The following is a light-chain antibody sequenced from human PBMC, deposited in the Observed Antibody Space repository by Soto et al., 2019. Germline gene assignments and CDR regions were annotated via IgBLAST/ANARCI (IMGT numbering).Light chain of an antibody. Sequence: IVLTQSPGTPSLSPGERATLSCRASETVNSNYLAWYQQKRGQAPRLLIYGASRRATGIPDRFSGSGSGTDFTLTITPLEPEDFAVYFCQQYANSPITFGQGTRLEIK. V-gene: IGKV3-20*01. CDR3: QQYANSPIT. J-gene: IGKJ5*01. CDR2: GAS. CDR1: ETVNSNY.